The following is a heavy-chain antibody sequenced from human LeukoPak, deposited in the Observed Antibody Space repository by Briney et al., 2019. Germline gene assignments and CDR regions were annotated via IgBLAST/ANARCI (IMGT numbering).Heavy chain of an antibody. CDR1: GFTFSSYA. V-gene: IGHV3-7*03. CDR2: IKQDGSEK. J-gene: IGHJ4*02. Sequence: PGGSLRLSCAASGFTFSSYAMTWVRQAPGKGLEWVANIKQDGSEKYYVDSVKGRFTISRDNSKNTLYLQMNSLRAEDTAVYYCAKRGVGIAAAIDYWGQGTLVTVSS. CDR3: AKRGVGIAAAIDY. D-gene: IGHD6-13*01.